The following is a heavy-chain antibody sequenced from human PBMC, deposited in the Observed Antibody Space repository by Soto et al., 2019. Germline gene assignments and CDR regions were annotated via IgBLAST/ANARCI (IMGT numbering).Heavy chain of an antibody. Sequence: QVQLQESGPGLVKPSETLSLTCTVSGGSISSYYWSWIRQPPGKGLEWIGYIYYSGSTNYNPSLKSRVTISVDTSKNQFSLKLSSVTAADTAVYYCARSEFGELGRWFDPWGQGTLVTVSS. CDR2: IYYSGST. J-gene: IGHJ5*02. D-gene: IGHD3-10*01. CDR1: GGSISSYY. V-gene: IGHV4-59*01. CDR3: ARSEFGELGRWFDP.